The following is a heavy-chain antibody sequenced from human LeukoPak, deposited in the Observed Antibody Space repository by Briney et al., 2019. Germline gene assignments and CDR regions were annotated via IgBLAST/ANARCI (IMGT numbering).Heavy chain of an antibody. CDR3: AKDRDRIVVVPAAGMDA. J-gene: IGHJ6*04. V-gene: IGHV3-43*01. Sequence: GGSLRLSCAASGFTFSSYSMNWVRQAPGKGLEWVSLISWDGGSTYYADSVKGRFTISRDNSKNSLYLQMNSLRTEDTALYYCAKDRDRIVVVPAAGMDAWGKGTTVTVSS. CDR1: GFTFSSYS. D-gene: IGHD2-2*01. CDR2: ISWDGGST.